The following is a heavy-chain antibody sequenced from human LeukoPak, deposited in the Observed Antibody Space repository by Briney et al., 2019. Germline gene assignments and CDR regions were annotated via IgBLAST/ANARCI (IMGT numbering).Heavy chain of an antibody. CDR1: GGSFSGYY. CDR3: ARGPIGSYYYYGMDV. D-gene: IGHD3-10*01. CDR2: INHSGST. J-gene: IGHJ6*02. V-gene: IGHV4-34*01. Sequence: SETLSLTCAVYGGSFSGYYWGWIRQPPGKGLEWIGEINHSGSTNYNPSLKSRVTISVDTSKNQFSPKLSSVTAADTAVYYCARGPIGSYYYYGMDVWGQGTTVTVSS.